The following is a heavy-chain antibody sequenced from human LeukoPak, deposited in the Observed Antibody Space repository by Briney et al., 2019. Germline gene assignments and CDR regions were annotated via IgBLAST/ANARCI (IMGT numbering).Heavy chain of an antibody. CDR1: GFSFSNAW. V-gene: IGHV3-15*01. CDR3: SCAIR. J-gene: IGHJ4*02. CDR2: IKSKTDGGTT. D-gene: IGHD2-2*01. Sequence: GGSLRLSCAASGFSFSNAWMSWVRQAPGKGLEWVGRIKSKTDGGTTAYTAPVKGRFIISRNDSINTLYLQMNSLRAEDTAVYCTSCAIRWGQGTLVTVSS.